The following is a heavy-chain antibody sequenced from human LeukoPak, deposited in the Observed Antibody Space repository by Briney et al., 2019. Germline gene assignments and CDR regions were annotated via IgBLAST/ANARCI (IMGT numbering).Heavy chain of an antibody. D-gene: IGHD3-22*01. Sequence: SGGSLRLSCAASGFTFSTYAMSWVRQAPGKGLEWVSAISGSGAKTYYADSVKGRFTISRDNSKNTLYLQMKSLRAEDTAVYSCAKEKYSSGFFDYWGQGTLVTVSS. CDR3: AKEKYSSGFFDY. J-gene: IGHJ4*02. V-gene: IGHV3-23*01. CDR1: GFTFSTYA. CDR2: ISGSGAKT.